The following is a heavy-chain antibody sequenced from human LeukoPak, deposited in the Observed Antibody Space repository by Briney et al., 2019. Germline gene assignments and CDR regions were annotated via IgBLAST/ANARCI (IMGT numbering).Heavy chain of an antibody. CDR2: IYYSGST. J-gene: IGHJ4*02. D-gene: IGHD1-26*01. CDR3: ARGSYSVDY. CDR1: GGSISSYY. V-gene: IGHV4-59*01. Sequence: PSETLSLTCTVSGGSISSYYWSWIRQPPGKGLEWTGYIYYSGSTNYSPSLKSRVTISVDRSKNQFSLKLSSVTAADTAVYYCARGSYSVDYWGQGTLVTVSS.